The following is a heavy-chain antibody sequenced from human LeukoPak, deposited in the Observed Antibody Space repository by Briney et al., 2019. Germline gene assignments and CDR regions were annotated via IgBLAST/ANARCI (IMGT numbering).Heavy chain of an antibody. CDR2: ISYDGSNK. D-gene: IGHD4-23*01. V-gene: IGHV3-30-3*01. J-gene: IGHJ4*02. CDR3: ASYGGNSVFDY. Sequence: PGGSLRHSCAASGFTFSSYAMHWVRQAPGKGLEWVAVISYDGSNKYYADSVKGRFTISRDNSKNTLYLQMNSLRAEDTAVYYCASYGGNSVFDYWGQGTLVTVSS. CDR1: GFTFSSYA.